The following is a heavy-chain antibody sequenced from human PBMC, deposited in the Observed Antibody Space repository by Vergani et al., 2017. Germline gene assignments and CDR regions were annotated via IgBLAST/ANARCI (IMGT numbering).Heavy chain of an antibody. CDR3: ARHRSRYNWFDP. J-gene: IGHJ5*02. V-gene: IGHV4-34*01. CDR2: INHSGST. Sequence: QVQLQQWGAGLLKPSETLSLTCAVYGGSFSGYYWSWIRQPPGKGLEWIGEINHSGSTNYNPSLKSRVTISGDTSKNQFSLKLSSVTAADTAVYYCARHRSRYNWFDPWGQGTLVTVSS. CDR1: GGSFSGYY. D-gene: IGHD2-2*01.